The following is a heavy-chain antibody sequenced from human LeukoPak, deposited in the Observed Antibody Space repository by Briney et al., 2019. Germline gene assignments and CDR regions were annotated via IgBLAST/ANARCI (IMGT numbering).Heavy chain of an antibody. CDR3: ARDLGLCWAMDGMDV. CDR1: GFTVSSNY. CDR2: IYSGGST. Sequence: GGSLRLSCAASGFTVSSNYMSWVRQAPGKGLEWVSVIYSGGSTYYADSVKGRFTISRDNSKNTLYLQMNSLRAEDTAVYYCARDLGLCWAMDGMDVWGQGTTVTVSS. V-gene: IGHV3-53*01. J-gene: IGHJ6*02. D-gene: IGHD2-21*01.